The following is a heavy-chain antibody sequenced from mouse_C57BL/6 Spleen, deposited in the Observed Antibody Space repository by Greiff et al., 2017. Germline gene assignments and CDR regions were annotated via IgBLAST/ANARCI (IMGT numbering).Heavy chain of an antibody. Sequence: QVQLQQSGAELVKPGASVKLSCKASGYTFTSYWMHWVKQRPGQGLEWIGMIHPNSGSTNYNEKFKSKATLTVDKSSSTAYMQLSSLTSEDSAVYYCASYYGSSPFAYWGQGTLVTVSA. D-gene: IGHD1-1*01. J-gene: IGHJ3*01. CDR1: GYTFTSYW. CDR2: IHPNSGST. CDR3: ASYYGSSPFAY. V-gene: IGHV1-64*01.